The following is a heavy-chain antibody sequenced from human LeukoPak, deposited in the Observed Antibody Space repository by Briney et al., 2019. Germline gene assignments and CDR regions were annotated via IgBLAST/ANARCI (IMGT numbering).Heavy chain of an antibody. J-gene: IGHJ5*02. CDR1: GGSISSYY. D-gene: IGHD4-11*01. V-gene: IGHV4-59*01. CDR2: IYYSGST. Sequence: SETLSLTCTVSGGSISSYYWSWIRQPPGKGLEWIGYIYYSGSTNYNPSLKSRVTISVDTSKNQFSLKLSSVTAADTAVSYCARAVTTVAGVWFDPWGQGTLVTVSS. CDR3: ARAVTTVAGVWFDP.